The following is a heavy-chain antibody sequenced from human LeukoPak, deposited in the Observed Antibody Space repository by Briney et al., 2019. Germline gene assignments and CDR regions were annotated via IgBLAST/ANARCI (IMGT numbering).Heavy chain of an antibody. Sequence: ASVKVSCKASGGTFSSYTISWVRQAPGQGPEWMGRIIPILGIANYAQKFQGRVTITADKSTSTAYMELSSLRSEDTAVYYCARVDSSSWYYFDYWGQGTLVTVSS. CDR1: GGTFSSYT. CDR2: IIPILGIA. J-gene: IGHJ4*02. D-gene: IGHD6-13*01. V-gene: IGHV1-69*02. CDR3: ARVDSSSWYYFDY.